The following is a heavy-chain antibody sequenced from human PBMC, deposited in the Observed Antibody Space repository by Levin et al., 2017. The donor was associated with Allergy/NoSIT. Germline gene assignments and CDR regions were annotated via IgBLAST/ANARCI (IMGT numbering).Heavy chain of an antibody. D-gene: IGHD5-12*01. CDR1: GYTFTSYY. CDR2: INPSGGST. J-gene: IGHJ2*01. V-gene: IGHV1-46*01. CDR3: ARAGGDIVAKGGRACWYFDL. Sequence: ASVKVSCKASGYTFTSYYMHWVRQAPGQGLEWMGIINPSGGSTSYAQKFQGRVTMTRDTSTSTVYMELSSLRSEDTAVYYCARAGGDIVAKGGRACWYFDLWGRGTLVTVSS.